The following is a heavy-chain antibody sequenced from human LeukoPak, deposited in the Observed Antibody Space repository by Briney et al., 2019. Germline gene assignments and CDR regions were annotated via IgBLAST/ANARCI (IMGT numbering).Heavy chain of an antibody. CDR1: GGSISSYY. CDR3: ARENSGSYRQFDY. CDR2: IYPSGST. Sequence: SETLSLTCTVSGGSISSYYWTWIRQPAGKGLEWIGRIYPSGSTNYNPSLKSRVTMSVDTSKNQFSLKLNSLTAADTAAYYCARENSGSYRQFDYWGQGTLVTVSS. V-gene: IGHV4-4*07. J-gene: IGHJ4*02. D-gene: IGHD1-26*01.